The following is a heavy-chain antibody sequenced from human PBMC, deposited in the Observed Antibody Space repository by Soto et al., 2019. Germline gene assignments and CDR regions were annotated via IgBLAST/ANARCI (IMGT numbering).Heavy chain of an antibody. CDR2: FYYSGST. Sequence: QVQLQESGPGLAKPSETLSLTCTVSGGSISTYYWSWIRPPPGKGLEWIGYFYYSGSTNYNPSLKSRGTISVDTSKNQFSLKLSSVTAADTAVYYCARGGWRHIDYWGQGTLVTVSS. J-gene: IGHJ4*02. D-gene: IGHD3-3*01. CDR3: ARGGWRHIDY. V-gene: IGHV4-59*08. CDR1: GGSISTYY.